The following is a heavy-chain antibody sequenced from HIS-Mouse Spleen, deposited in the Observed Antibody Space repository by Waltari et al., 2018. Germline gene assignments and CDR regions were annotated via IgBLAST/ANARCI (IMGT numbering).Heavy chain of an antibody. D-gene: IGHD6-13*01. V-gene: IGHV4-38-2*02. CDR2: IYHSGRT. CDR1: GYSISSGYY. J-gene: IGHJ6*02. Sequence: QVQLQESGPGLVKPSETLSLTCTVSGYSISSGYYWGWIRQPPGKGLEWIGSIYHSGRTYYNPSPKSRVTISVDPSKYQFSLKLSSVAAADAAVYYCARALEYSSSWYYYYYGMDVWGQGTTVTVSS. CDR3: ARALEYSSSWYYYYYGMDV.